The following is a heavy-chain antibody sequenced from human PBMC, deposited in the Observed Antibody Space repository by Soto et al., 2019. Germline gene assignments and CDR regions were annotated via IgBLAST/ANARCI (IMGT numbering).Heavy chain of an antibody. D-gene: IGHD6-25*01. V-gene: IGHV3-23*01. CDR3: AKQPLKVPLRFDH. CDR1: GFTFSTYA. J-gene: IGHJ4*02. Sequence: EVQLLESGGGLVQPGGSLRLSCAASGFTFSTYAMAWVRQAPGKGLEWVSSISSSSGSTFYADSVKGRFTISRDNSENTLSLQMNSLRAEDTAVYYCAKQPLKVPLRFDHWGQGTLVTVSS. CDR2: ISSSSGST.